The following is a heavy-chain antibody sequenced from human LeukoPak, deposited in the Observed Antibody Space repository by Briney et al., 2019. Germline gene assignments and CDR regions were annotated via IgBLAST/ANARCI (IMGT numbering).Heavy chain of an antibody. Sequence: GGSLRLSCAASGFTFSSYAMSWVRQAPGKGLEWVSAISGSGGSTYYADSVRGRFTISRDNSKNTLYLQMNSLRAEDTAVYYCAKDQARRYYYDSSGYYFDYWGQGTLVTVSS. V-gene: IGHV3-23*01. CDR3: AKDQARRYYYDSSGYYFDY. CDR2: ISGSGGST. CDR1: GFTFSSYA. J-gene: IGHJ4*02. D-gene: IGHD3-22*01.